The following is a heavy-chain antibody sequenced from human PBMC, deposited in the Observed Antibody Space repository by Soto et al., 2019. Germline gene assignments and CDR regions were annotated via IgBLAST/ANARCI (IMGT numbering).Heavy chain of an antibody. CDR3: ARSQIRARPARYYYYYMDV. J-gene: IGHJ6*03. CDR1: GYTFTSYG. D-gene: IGHD6-6*01. CDR2: ISAYNGNT. V-gene: IGHV1-18*01. Sequence: QVQLVQSGAEVKKPGASVKVSCKASGYTFTSYGISWVRQAPGQGLEWMGWISAYNGNTNYAQKLQGRVTMTTDTSKSKAYMELGSLRSYDTAVYYCARSQIRARPARYYYYYMDVWGKGTTVTVSS.